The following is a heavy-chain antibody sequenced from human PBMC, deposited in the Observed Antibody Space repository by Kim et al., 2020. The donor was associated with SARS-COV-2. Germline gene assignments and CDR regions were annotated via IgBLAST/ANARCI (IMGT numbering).Heavy chain of an antibody. CDR2: FDPEDGET. D-gene: IGHD3-3*01. CDR1: GYTLTELS. CDR3: ATERGDFWSGYPRYNWFDP. J-gene: IGHJ5*02. V-gene: IGHV1-24*01. Sequence: ASVKVSCKVSGYTLTELSMHWVRQAPGKGLEWMGGFDPEDGETLYAQKFQGRVTMTEDTSTDTAYMELSSLRSEDTAVYYCATERGDFWSGYPRYNWFDPWGQGTLVTVSS.